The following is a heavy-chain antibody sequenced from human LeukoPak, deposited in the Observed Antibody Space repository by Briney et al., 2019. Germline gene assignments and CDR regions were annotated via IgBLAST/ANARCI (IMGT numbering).Heavy chain of an antibody. Sequence: SETLSLTCTVSGGSISSYYWSWIRQPPGKGLEWIGYIYYSRSTNYNPSLKSRVTISVDTSKNQFSLKLSSVTAADTAVYYCASGTGIPNWFDPWGQGTLVTVSS. CDR1: GGSISSYY. V-gene: IGHV4-59*01. CDR3: ASGTGIPNWFDP. CDR2: IYYSRST. J-gene: IGHJ5*02. D-gene: IGHD6-13*01.